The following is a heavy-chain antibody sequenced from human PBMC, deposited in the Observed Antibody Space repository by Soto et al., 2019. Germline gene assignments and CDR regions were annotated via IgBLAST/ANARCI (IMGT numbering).Heavy chain of an antibody. J-gene: IGHJ6*02. Sequence: GGSLRLSCVGSGFTFSTYSINWVRQAPGKGLEWVSSISSRSDIYYADSVKGRFTISRDNAMNSVSLQMNSLRAEDTAVYYCAREYTAWPLAYGLDVWGQGTTVTVSS. CDR3: AREYTAWPLAYGLDV. V-gene: IGHV3-21*01. CDR2: ISSRSDI. D-gene: IGHD2-2*02. CDR1: GFTFSTYS.